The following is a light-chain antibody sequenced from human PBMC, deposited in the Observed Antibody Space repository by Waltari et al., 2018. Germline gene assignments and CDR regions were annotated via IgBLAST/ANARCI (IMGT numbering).Light chain of an antibody. J-gene: IGLJ1*01. CDR2: DDG. V-gene: IGLV3-21*02. CDR3: QVWDSGSDHYV. Sequence: SYVLTQPPSVSVAPGQTARITCDGNKIGSKHAHWYQPKPGPAPVLVVYDDGDRPSGVPERFAGSNYGNTATLTISRVDAGDEADYYCQVWDSGSDHYVFGTVTKVTVL. CDR1: KIGSKH.